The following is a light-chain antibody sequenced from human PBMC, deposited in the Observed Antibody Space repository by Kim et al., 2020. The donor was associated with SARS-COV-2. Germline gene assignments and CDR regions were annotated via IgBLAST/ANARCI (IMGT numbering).Light chain of an antibody. Sequence: YEMTQPPSVSVSPGQTASITCSGDKLGDKYACWYQQKPGQSPVLVIYQDSKRPSGIPERFSGSNSGNTATLTISGTQAMDEADYYCQAWDSSTNYVFGTGTKVTVL. CDR3: QAWDSSTNYV. J-gene: IGLJ1*01. CDR2: QDS. V-gene: IGLV3-1*01. CDR1: KLGDKY.